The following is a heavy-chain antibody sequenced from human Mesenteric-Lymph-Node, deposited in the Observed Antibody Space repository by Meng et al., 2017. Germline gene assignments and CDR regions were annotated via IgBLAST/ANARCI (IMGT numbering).Heavy chain of an antibody. J-gene: IGHJ3*02. V-gene: IGHV4-38-2*02. Sequence: SETLSLTCIVSGYSIGSEYSWGWIRQSPGKGLEWIGSIFHSGSTYFNPSLKSRVTMSLDTSKNQFSLKLSSVTAADTAVYYCARDQAVAGIDAFDIWGQGTMVTVSS. CDR3: ARDQAVAGIDAFDI. D-gene: IGHD6-19*01. CDR1: GYSIGSEYS. CDR2: IFHSGST.